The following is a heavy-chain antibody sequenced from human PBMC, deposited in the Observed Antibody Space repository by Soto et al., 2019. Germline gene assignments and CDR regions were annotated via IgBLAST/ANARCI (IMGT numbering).Heavy chain of an antibody. Sequence: SETLSLTCTVSSGSIGTYFWSWIRQPPGKGRVWSGYMYFIVTTNYTPSVKGRVTIFRDKSKNQFSLRLSCVSAADTAVYYCAQRREGTYDAFDIWGQGTLVTVSS. CDR1: SGSIGTYF. D-gene: IGHD1-26*01. CDR3: AQRREGTYDAFDI. CDR2: MYFIVTT. V-gene: IGHV4-59*01. J-gene: IGHJ3*02.